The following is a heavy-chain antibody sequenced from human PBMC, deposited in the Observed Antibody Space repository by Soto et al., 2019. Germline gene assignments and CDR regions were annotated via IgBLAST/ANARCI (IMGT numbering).Heavy chain of an antibody. J-gene: IGHJ4*02. CDR3: AREIVRQLVLFAY. Sequence: QVQLVESGGGVVQPWRSLRLSCAASGFTFSSYAMHWVRQAPGKGLEWVAVISYDGSNKYYADSVKGRFTISRDNSKNTLYLQMNSLRAEDTAVYYCAREIVRQLVLFAYWGQGTLVTVSS. D-gene: IGHD6-13*01. V-gene: IGHV3-30-3*01. CDR2: ISYDGSNK. CDR1: GFTFSSYA.